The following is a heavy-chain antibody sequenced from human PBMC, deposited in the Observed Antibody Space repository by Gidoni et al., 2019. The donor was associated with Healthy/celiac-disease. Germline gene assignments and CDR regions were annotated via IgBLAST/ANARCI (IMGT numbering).Heavy chain of an antibody. CDR1: GFTFSSYA. J-gene: IGHJ4*02. CDR3: AKDRRDSSGYYYYFDY. Sequence: EVQLLESGGGLVQPGGSLRLSCADSGFTFSSYAMSWVRQAPGKGLEWVSAISGSGGSTYYADSVKGRFTISRDNSKNTLYLQMNSLRAEDTAVYYCAKDRRDSSGYYYYFDYWGQGTLVTVSS. CDR2: ISGSGGST. V-gene: IGHV3-23*01. D-gene: IGHD3-22*01.